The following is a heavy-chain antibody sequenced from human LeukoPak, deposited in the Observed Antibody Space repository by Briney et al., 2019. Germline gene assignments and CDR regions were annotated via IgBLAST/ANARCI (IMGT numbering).Heavy chain of an antibody. CDR1: GFTFSDYA. Sequence: GGSLTLSCAVSGFTFSDYAVTWVRQAPRKGLEWVSSITGDTTYTYYADSMKGRFTIFRDNSKNTLYLQMSSLRAEDTAVYYCAKGPLSSSNYYMDVWGKGTTVTVSS. V-gene: IGHV3-23*01. CDR2: ITGDTTYT. CDR3: AKGPLSSSNYYMDV. J-gene: IGHJ6*03.